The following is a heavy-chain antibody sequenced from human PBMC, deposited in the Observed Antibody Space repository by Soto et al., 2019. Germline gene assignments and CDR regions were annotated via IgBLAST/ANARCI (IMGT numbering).Heavy chain of an antibody. CDR2: ISYDGSNK. D-gene: IGHD2-15*01. V-gene: IGHV3-30*03. CDR1: GFPFSSYG. CDR3: AGGQYYFDY. Sequence: QVQLVESGGGVVQPGRSLRLSCAASGFPFSSYGMHWVRQAPGKGLEWVANISYDGSNKHYTDSVKGRFSISRDNSKNMLYLQMSRLRAEDTAVYYCAGGQYYFDYCGQGTRVSVSP. J-gene: IGHJ4*02.